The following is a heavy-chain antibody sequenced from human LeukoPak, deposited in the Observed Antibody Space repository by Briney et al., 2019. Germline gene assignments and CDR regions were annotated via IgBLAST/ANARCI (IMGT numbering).Heavy chain of an antibody. CDR2: IYPGDSDT. V-gene: IGHV5-51*01. D-gene: IGHD5-18*01. Sequence: GEPLKISCKGSGYSFTSYWIGWVRQMPGKGLEWMGIIYPGDSDTRYSPSFQGQVTISADKSISTASLQLSSLKASDTAMYYCASGGYSYGYGGDYWGQGTLVTVSS. CDR3: ASGGYSYGYGGDY. J-gene: IGHJ4*02. CDR1: GYSFTSYW.